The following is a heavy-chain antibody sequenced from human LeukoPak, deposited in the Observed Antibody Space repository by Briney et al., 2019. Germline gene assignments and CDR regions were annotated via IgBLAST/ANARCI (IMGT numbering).Heavy chain of an antibody. Sequence: GASVKVSCKASGYTFTTYAIHWVRQAPGQRLEYMGWINAGNGHTKYSQKLQARVTITRDTSASTAYMELSSLTSEDTAVYYCAREHDILTGFSLDYWGQGTLVTVSS. CDR2: INAGNGHT. CDR1: GYTFTTYA. J-gene: IGHJ4*02. V-gene: IGHV1-3*01. CDR3: AREHDILTGFSLDY. D-gene: IGHD3-9*01.